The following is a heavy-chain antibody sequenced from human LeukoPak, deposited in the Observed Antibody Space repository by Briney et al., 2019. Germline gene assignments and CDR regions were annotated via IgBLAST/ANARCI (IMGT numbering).Heavy chain of an antibody. CDR2: IIPILGIA. Sequence: VASVKVSCKASGYTFTSYDINWVRQAPGQGLEWMGRIIPILGIANYAQKFQGRVTITADKSTSTAYMELSSLRSEDTAVYYCARDMAVAEGAFDYWGQGTLVTVSS. J-gene: IGHJ4*02. CDR1: GYTFTSYD. V-gene: IGHV1-69*04. CDR3: ARDMAVAEGAFDY. D-gene: IGHD6-19*01.